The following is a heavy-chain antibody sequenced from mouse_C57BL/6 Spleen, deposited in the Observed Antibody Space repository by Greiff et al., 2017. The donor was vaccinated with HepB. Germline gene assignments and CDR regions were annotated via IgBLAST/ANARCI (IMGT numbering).Heavy chain of an antibody. J-gene: IGHJ3*01. D-gene: IGHD4-1*01. CDR2: ISDGGSYT. CDR3: AREVGRRFAY. CDR1: GFTFSSYA. V-gene: IGHV5-4*01. Sequence: DVMLVESGGGLVKPGGSLKLSCAASGFTFSSYAMSWVRQTPEKRLEWVATISDGGSYTYYPDNVKGRFTISRDNAKNNLYLQMSHLKSEDTAMYYCAREVGRRFAYWGQGTLVTVSA.